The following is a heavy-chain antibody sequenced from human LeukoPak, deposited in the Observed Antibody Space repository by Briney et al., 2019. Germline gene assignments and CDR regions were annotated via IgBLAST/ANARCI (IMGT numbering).Heavy chain of an antibody. Sequence: SETLSLTCTVSGDSISSSRFYWAWIRQPPGKGLEWIGSILYTGRTFYNPSLKSRVTISVDASKNQFSLRLGSVTASDTAVYYCARRDVGATIDYWGQGTLVTVSS. CDR1: GDSISSSRFY. V-gene: IGHV4-39*01. CDR3: ARRDVGATIDY. D-gene: IGHD1-26*01. J-gene: IGHJ4*02. CDR2: ILYTGRT.